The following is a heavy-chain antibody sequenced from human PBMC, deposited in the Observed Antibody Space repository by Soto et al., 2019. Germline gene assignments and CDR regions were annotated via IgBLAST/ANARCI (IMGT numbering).Heavy chain of an antibody. Sequence: PGGSLRLSCAASGFTFSSYSMNWVRQAPGKGLEWVSSISSSSSYIYYADSVKGRFTISRDNAKNSLYLQMNSLRAEDTAVYYCARSAGYSSSWYGPNWFDPWGQGTLVTVSS. CDR3: ARSAGYSSSWYGPNWFDP. CDR2: ISSSSSYI. CDR1: GFTFSSYS. D-gene: IGHD6-13*01. V-gene: IGHV3-21*01. J-gene: IGHJ5*02.